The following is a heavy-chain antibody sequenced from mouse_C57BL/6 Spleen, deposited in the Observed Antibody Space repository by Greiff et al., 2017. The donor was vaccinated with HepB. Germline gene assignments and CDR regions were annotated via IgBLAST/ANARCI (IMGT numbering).Heavy chain of an antibody. D-gene: IGHD2-4*01. CDR3: AREGDYDGAWFAY. CDR2: IDPSDSET. Sequence: QVQLKQPGAELVRPGSSVKLSCKASGYTFTSYWMHWVKQRPIQGLEWIGNIDPSDSETHYNQKFKDKATLTVDKSSSTAYMQLSSLTSEDSAVYYCAREGDYDGAWFAYWGQGTLVTVSA. CDR1: GYTFTSYW. V-gene: IGHV1-52*01. J-gene: IGHJ3*01.